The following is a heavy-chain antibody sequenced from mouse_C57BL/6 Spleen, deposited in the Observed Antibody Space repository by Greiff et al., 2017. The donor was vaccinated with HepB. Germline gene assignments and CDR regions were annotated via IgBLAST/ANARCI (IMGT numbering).Heavy chain of an antibody. CDR3: ARPLLRGAWFAY. D-gene: IGHD1-2*01. J-gene: IGHJ3*01. CDR1: GFTFSSYG. Sequence: EVHLVESGGDLVKPGGSLKLSCAASGFTFSSYGMSWVRQTPDKRLEWVATISSGGSYTYYPDSLKGRFTISRDNAKNTLYLQMSSLKSEDTAMYYCARPLLRGAWFAYWGQGTLVTVSA. CDR2: ISSGGSYT. V-gene: IGHV5-6*01.